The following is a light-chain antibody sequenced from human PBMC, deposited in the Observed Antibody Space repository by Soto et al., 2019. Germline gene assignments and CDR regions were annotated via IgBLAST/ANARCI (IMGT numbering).Light chain of an antibody. CDR1: TSDIGGYNY. V-gene: IGLV2-14*03. J-gene: IGLJ2*01. Sequence: QSALTQPASVSGSPGQSITISCSGTTSDIGGYNYVSWYQQHPGNAPKLLIYDVINRPSGISDRFSVSKSRNTSSLTISGLQAAGEAHYFCCSYTATTALVVFGGGTKLTVL. CDR2: DVI. CDR3: CSYTATTALVV.